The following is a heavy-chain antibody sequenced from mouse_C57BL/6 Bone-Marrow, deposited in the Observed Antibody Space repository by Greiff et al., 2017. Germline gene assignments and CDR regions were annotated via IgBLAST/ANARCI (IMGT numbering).Heavy chain of an antibody. Sequence: QVQLQQPGAELVRPGTSVKLSCKASGYNFTSYWMHWVKQRPGHGLEWIGVIDPSDSYTNYNQKFKGKATLTVDTSSSTAYMQLSSLTSEDSAVYYCARRGYDGYDGGAMDYWGQGTSVTVSS. J-gene: IGHJ4*01. D-gene: IGHD2-3*01. CDR1: GYNFTSYW. CDR3: ARRGYDGYDGGAMDY. CDR2: IDPSDSYT. V-gene: IGHV1-59*01.